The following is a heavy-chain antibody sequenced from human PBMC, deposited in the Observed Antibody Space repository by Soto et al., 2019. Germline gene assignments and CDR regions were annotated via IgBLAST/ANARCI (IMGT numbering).Heavy chain of an antibody. V-gene: IGHV4-59*08. CDR1: GGSISSYY. Sequence: KPSETLSLTCTVSGGSISSYYWSWIRQPPGKGLEWIGYIYYSGSTNYNPSLKSRVTISVDTSKNQFSLKLSSVTAADTAVYYCARQGLWSYDISLDVWGKGTTVTVSS. J-gene: IGHJ6*04. D-gene: IGHD3-9*01. CDR2: IYYSGST. CDR3: ARQGLWSYDISLDV.